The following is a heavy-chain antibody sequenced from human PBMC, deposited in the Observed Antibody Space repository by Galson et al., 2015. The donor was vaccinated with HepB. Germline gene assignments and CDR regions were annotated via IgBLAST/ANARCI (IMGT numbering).Heavy chain of an antibody. D-gene: IGHD1-1*01. J-gene: IGHJ5*02. Sequence: SVKVSCKASGYTFTSYGINWVRQATGQGLEWMGWMNPNSGNTGYAQKFQGRVTMTRNTSISTAYMELSSLRSEDTAVYYCARGRVNEGWFDPWGQGTLVTVSS. CDR1: GYTFTSYG. CDR3: ARGRVNEGWFDP. CDR2: MNPNSGNT. V-gene: IGHV1-8*02.